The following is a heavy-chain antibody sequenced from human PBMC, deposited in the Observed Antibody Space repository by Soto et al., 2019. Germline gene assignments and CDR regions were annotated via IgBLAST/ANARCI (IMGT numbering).Heavy chain of an antibody. J-gene: IGHJ6*02. CDR1: GGTFSSYA. CDR3: ARAKSIAAIHYGMDV. CDR2: IIPIFGTA. V-gene: IGHV1-69*12. Sequence: QVQLVQSGAEVKKPGSSVKVSCKASGGTFSSYAISWVRQAPGKGLEWMGGIIPIFGTANYAQKFQGRVTITADESTSTAYMELSSLRSEDTAVYYFARAKSIAAIHYGMDVWGQGTTVTVSS. D-gene: IGHD6-6*01.